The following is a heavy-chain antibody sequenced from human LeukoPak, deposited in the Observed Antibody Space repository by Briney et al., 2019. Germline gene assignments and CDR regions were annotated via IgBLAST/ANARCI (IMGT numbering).Heavy chain of an antibody. CDR1: GGSISSYY. D-gene: IGHD2-15*01. V-gene: IGHV4-59*01. J-gene: IGHJ4*02. Sequence: SETQSLTCTVSGGSISSYYWSWIRQPPGKGLEWIGYIYYSGSTNYNPSLKSRVTISVDTSKNQFSLKLSSVTAADTAVYYCARDLGGGTYYFDYWGQGTLVTVSS. CDR3: ARDLGGGTYYFDY. CDR2: IYYSGST.